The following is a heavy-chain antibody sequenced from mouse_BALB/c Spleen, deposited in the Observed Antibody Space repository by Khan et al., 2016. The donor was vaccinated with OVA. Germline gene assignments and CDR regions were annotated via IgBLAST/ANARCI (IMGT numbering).Heavy chain of an antibody. D-gene: IGHD1-1*01. Sequence: QQSGPELVKPGASVKISCKASGYSFTGYFMNWVMQSHGKSLEWIGRINPHIGETFYNQKFKGKATLTVDESSSTAHMELRSLASEDSAVYYCARIYGSDFDYWGQGTTLTVSS. CDR1: GYSFTGYF. CDR3: ARIYGSDFDY. CDR2: INPHIGET. J-gene: IGHJ2*01. V-gene: IGHV1-20*02.